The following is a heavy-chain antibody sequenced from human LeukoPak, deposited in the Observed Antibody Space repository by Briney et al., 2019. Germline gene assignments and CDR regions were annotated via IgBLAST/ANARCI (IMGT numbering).Heavy chain of an antibody. J-gene: IGHJ4*02. CDR1: VYTFNSYY. D-gene: IGHD4-11*01. CDR3: ARWMTTVITPDY. V-gene: IGHV1-2*02. Sequence: ASVTVSFTASVYTFNSYYLHWVRQAPGQGLEGMGWINPNSGGTNYAQKFQGRVTMTRDTSISTAYMELSRLRSDDTAVYYCARWMTTVITPDYWGQGTLVTVSS. CDR2: INPNSGGT.